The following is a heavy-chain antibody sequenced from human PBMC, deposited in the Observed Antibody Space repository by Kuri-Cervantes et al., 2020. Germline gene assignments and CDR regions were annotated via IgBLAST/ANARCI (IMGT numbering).Heavy chain of an antibody. CDR3: ARDHIVATTVWRRVFDY. J-gene: IGHJ4*02. D-gene: IGHD5-12*01. CDR2: ISGYNGNT. V-gene: IGHV1-18*01. Sequence: ASVKVSCKTSNYTFNSYGISWVRQAPGQELEWMGWISGYNGNTDYAQKFQGRVTMTTDTSTDTGYMELRSLRSDDTAVYYCARDHIVATTVWRRVFDYWGQGTLVTVSS. CDR1: NYTFNSYG.